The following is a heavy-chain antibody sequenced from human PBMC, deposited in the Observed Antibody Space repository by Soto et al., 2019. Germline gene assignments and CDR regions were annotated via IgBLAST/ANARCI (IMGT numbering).Heavy chain of an antibody. CDR1: GYSFTGHY. CDR3: ARXMNPYYGPGSLHGFFDY. J-gene: IGHJ4*02. V-gene: IGHV1-2*02. Sequence: ASVEVSCKASGYSFTGHYVHWMRQAPGQGLEWMGWINPGNGDTKYAQRFQGRVTMTRDTSISTHYMELSALKSDDTAVYYCARXMNPYYGPGSLHGFFDYWGQGTLVTVSS. CDR2: INPGNGDT. D-gene: IGHD3-10*01.